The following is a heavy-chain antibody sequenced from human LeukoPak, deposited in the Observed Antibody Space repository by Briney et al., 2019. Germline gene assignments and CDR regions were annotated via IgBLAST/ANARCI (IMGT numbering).Heavy chain of an antibody. CDR2: MNPNSGNT. CDR1: GYTCSNYD. V-gene: IGHV1-8*01. CDR3: ARGDDTAMPGY. J-gene: IGHJ4*02. Sequence: GASVKVSCKASGYTCSNYDIKWVRQATGQGLEWMGWMNPNSGNTGYAQKFQGRVTMTRNTSISTAYMELSSLRSEDTAVYYCARGDDTAMPGYWGQGTLVRVSS. D-gene: IGHD5-18*01.